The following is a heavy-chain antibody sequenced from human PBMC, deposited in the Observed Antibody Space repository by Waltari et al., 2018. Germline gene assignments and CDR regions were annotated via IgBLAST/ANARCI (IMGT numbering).Heavy chain of an antibody. Sequence: QVQLQESGPGLVKPSETLSLTCAVSGYSISSGYYWGWIRQPPGKGLEWIGSIYHSGSTYYNSSLKRRVTISVDTSKNQFSLKLSSVTAADTAVYYCARHLNDGWAFDIWGQGTMVTVSS. CDR2: IYHSGST. CDR1: GYSISSGYY. J-gene: IGHJ3*02. V-gene: IGHV4-38-2*01. CDR3: ARHLNDGWAFDI. D-gene: IGHD1-1*01.